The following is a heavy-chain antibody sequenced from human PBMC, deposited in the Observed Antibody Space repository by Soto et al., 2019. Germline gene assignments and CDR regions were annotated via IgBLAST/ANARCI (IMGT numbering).Heavy chain of an antibody. Sequence: QVQLQESGPGLVKPSETLSLTCTVSGGSISSYYWSWIRQPPGKGLEWIGYIYYSGSTNYNPSLKSRVIISVDTSKNQFSLKLSSVTAADTAVYYCAREKKPYGDYDYWGQGTLVTVSS. V-gene: IGHV4-59*01. CDR1: GGSISSYY. CDR3: AREKKPYGDYDY. D-gene: IGHD4-17*01. CDR2: IYYSGST. J-gene: IGHJ4*02.